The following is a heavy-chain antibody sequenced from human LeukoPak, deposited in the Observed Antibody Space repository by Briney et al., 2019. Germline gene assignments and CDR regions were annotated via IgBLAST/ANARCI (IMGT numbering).Heavy chain of an antibody. Sequence: GGSLRLSCEPSGFTFRSYAMTWVRQAPGRGLEWVSTITGYGATFYADSVRGRFTIFRDTSMNTLFLQMNSLGAEDTAVYYCAKGAAAGKVDWFDPWGQGTLVTVSS. V-gene: IGHV3-23*01. D-gene: IGHD6-13*01. J-gene: IGHJ5*02. CDR3: AKGAAAGKVDWFDP. CDR2: ITGYGAT. CDR1: GFTFRSYA.